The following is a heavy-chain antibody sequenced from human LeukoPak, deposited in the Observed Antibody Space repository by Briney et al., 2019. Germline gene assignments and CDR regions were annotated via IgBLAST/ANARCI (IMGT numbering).Heavy chain of an antibody. D-gene: IGHD1-14*01. CDR3: ARGTRYYFDY. CDR1: GFTFSSYG. CDR2: ISYDGSNK. J-gene: IGHJ4*02. Sequence: GGSLRLSCAASGFTFSSYGMHWVRQAPGKGLEWVAVISYDGSNKYYADSVKGRFTISRDNSKNTLYLQMNSLRAEDTAVYYCARGTRYYFDYWGQGILVTVSS. V-gene: IGHV3-30*03.